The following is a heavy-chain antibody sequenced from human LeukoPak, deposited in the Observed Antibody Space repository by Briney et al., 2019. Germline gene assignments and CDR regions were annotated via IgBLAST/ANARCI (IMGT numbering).Heavy chain of an antibody. V-gene: IGHV3-23*01. CDR2: ISGSGGGT. CDR1: GFTFSSHA. D-gene: IGHD2-15*01. CDR3: AKDRQLVAATMYYFDS. J-gene: IGHJ4*02. Sequence: GGSLRLSCAASGFTFSSHAMTWVRQAPGKGLEWVSAISGSGGGTYYADSVKGRFTISRDNSKNTLYLQMNSLRAEDTAVYYCAKDRQLVAATMYYFDSWGQGTLVTVSS.